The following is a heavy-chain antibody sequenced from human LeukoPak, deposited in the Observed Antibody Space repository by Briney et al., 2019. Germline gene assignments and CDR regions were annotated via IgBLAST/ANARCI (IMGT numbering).Heavy chain of an antibody. J-gene: IGHJ4*02. V-gene: IGHV1-69*13. CDR3: ATKENWYPHRLYYFDY. Sequence: SVKVSCKASGGTFSSYAISWVRQAPGQGLEWMGGIIPIFGTANYAQKFQGRVTITADESTSTAYMELSSLRSEDTAVYYCATKENWYPHRLYYFDYWGQGTLVTVSS. D-gene: IGHD6-13*01. CDR1: GGTFSSYA. CDR2: IIPIFGTA.